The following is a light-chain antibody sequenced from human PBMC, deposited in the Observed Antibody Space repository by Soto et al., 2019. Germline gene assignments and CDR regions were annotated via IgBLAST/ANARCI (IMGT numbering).Light chain of an antibody. J-gene: IGKJ2*01. V-gene: IGKV3-20*01. CDR3: QQYGGSPLYT. CDR1: QFFSSSD. Sequence: EIVLTQSPGTLSLSPGDRATLSCRASQFFSSSDLVWYQQKPCQAPRLLFYGASTRATGIPDRFSGSGFGTDFTLTFSRLEPEDFAVYYCQQYGGSPLYTFGQGTKVDIK. CDR2: GAS.